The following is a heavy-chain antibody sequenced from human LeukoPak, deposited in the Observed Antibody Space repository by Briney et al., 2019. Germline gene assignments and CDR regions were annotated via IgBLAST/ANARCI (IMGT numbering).Heavy chain of an antibody. CDR2: ISGSGGST. V-gene: IGHV3-23*01. CDR1: GFTFSIYA. J-gene: IGHJ4*02. CDR3: AKGLARDGYNSD. D-gene: IGHD5-12*01. Sequence: GGSLRLSCAASGFTFSIYAMSWVRQAPGKGLEWVSAISGSGGSTYYADSVKGRFTISRDNSKNTLYLQMNSLRAEDTAVYYCAKGLARDGYNSDWGQGTLVTVSS.